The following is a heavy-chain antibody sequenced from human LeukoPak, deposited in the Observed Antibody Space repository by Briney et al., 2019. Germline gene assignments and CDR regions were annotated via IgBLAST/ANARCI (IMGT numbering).Heavy chain of an antibody. D-gene: IGHD2-21*02. CDR2: IYYSGST. CDR1: GGPISSYY. Sequence: PSETLSLTCTVSGGPISSYYWSWIRQPPGKGLEWIGYIYYSGSTNYNPSLKSRVTISVDTSKNQFSLKLSSVTAADTAVYYCARTEYGGDRLKYYYYMDVWGKGTTVTISS. V-gene: IGHV4-59*01. CDR3: ARTEYGGDRLKYYYYMDV. J-gene: IGHJ6*03.